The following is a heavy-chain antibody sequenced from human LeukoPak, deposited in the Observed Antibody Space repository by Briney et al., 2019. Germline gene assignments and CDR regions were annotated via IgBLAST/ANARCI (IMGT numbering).Heavy chain of an antibody. V-gene: IGHV3-23*01. D-gene: IGHD1-26*01. CDR1: GFTFDDYA. J-gene: IGHJ3*02. CDR2: ISGSGGST. CDR3: AKANSGSYYSGAFDI. Sequence: GGSLRLSCAASGFTFDDYAMHWVRQAPGKGLEWVSAISGSGGSTYYADSVKGRFTISRDNSKNTLYLQMNSLRAEDTAVYYCAKANSGSYYSGAFDIWGQGTMVTVSS.